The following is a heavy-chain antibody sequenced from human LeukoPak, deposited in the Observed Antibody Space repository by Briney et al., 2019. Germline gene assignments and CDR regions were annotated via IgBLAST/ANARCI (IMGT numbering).Heavy chain of an antibody. CDR1: GVSISSGGYY. CDR2: IYYSGST. J-gene: IGHJ4*02. Sequence: ASQTLSLTCTVSGVSISSGGYYWSWIRQGPGKGREWNGNIYYSGSTYYNPSLKSRVTISIDTSKNQCSLNPCSVTAAETAVYYCARGLETSHYYRSGSYYHYWGRGTLVTVSS. D-gene: IGHD3-10*01. CDR3: ARGLETSHYYRSGSYYHY. V-gene: IGHV4-31*03.